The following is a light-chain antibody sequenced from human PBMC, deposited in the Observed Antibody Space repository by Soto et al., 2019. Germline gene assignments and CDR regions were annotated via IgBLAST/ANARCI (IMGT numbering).Light chain of an antibody. CDR2: RAS. Sequence: IVMTQSPATLSVSPGERATLSCRAGQTIYSNVAWYQQRPGQAPRLLIYRASTRATGVPARVSGSGSGTEFTLTISGLQSEDFALYYCQQYQSLWTFGQGTKVEIK. CDR3: QQYQSLWT. CDR1: QTIYSN. J-gene: IGKJ1*01. V-gene: IGKV3-15*01.